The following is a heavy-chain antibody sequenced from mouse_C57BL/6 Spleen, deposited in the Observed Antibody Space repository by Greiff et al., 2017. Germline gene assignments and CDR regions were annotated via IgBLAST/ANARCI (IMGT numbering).Heavy chain of an antibody. D-gene: IGHD1-1*01. CDR3: AREDYGSSYRLDY. J-gene: IGHJ2*01. V-gene: IGHV3-6*01. Sequence: EVKLEESGPGLVKPSQSLSLTCSVTGYSITSGYYWNWIRQFPGNKLEWMGYISYDGSNNYNPSLKNRISITRDTSKNQFFLKLNSVTTEDTATYYCAREDYGSSYRLDYWGQGTTLTVSS. CDR2: ISYDGSN. CDR1: GYSITSGYY.